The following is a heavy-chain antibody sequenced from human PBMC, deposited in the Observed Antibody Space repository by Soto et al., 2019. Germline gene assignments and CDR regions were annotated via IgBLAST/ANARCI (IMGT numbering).Heavy chain of an antibody. CDR2: IYPGDSDT. Sequence: PGESLKISCNGSGYSFSSYWIGWVRQMPGKGLEWMGIIYPGDSDTRYSPSFQGQVTTSADKSINTAYLQWSSLKASDTAMYYCARRSEYHICAGGMDVWGQGTLVTVSS. D-gene: IGHD6-6*01. J-gene: IGHJ6*02. V-gene: IGHV5-51*01. CDR1: GYSFSSYW. CDR3: ARRSEYHICAGGMDV.